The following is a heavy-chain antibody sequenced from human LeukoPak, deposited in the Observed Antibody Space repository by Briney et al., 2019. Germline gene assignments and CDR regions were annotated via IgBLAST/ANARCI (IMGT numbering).Heavy chain of an antibody. D-gene: IGHD5-24*01. J-gene: IGHJ4*02. CDR1: GGSISSHY. Sequence: SETLSLTCTVSGGSISSHYWSWIRQPPGKGLEWIGYIYYSGSTNYNPSLKSRVTISVDTSKNQFSLKLSSVTAADTAVYYCARDPGGYNSLWGFDYRGQGTLVTVSS. CDR3: ARDPGGYNSLWGFDY. CDR2: IYYSGST. V-gene: IGHV4-59*11.